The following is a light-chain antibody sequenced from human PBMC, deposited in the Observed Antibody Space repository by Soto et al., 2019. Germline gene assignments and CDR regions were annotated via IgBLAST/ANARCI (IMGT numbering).Light chain of an antibody. J-gene: IGKJ3*01. CDR1: QSVRSH. Sequence: EVMMTQSPGTLSVSPGEGATLSCRASQSVRSHLAWYQQKPGQSPRLLIYHASTRATGIPARFSASGSETEFTLFISSLQSEDFGVYYCQHYDSWPLAFGPGTTVEI. V-gene: IGKV3-15*01. CDR3: QHYDSWPLA. CDR2: HAS.